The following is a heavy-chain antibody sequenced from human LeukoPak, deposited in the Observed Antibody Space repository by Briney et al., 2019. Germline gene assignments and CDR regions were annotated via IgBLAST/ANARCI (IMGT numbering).Heavy chain of an antibody. CDR3: ARERYSSSWYYYYGMDV. CDR2: ISGSGSTI. J-gene: IGHJ6*04. CDR1: GFTFSSYE. D-gene: IGHD6-13*01. V-gene: IGHV3-48*03. Sequence: GGSLRLSCAASGFTFSSYEMNWVRQAPGKGLEWVSYISGSGSTIYYADSVKGRFTISRDNAKNSLYLQMNSLSAEDTAVYYCARERYSSSWYYYYGMDVWGKGTTATVSS.